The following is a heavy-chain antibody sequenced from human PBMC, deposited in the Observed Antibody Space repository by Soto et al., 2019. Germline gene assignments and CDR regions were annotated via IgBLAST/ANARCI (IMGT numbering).Heavy chain of an antibody. CDR1: GGTFSSYT. CDR2: IIPILGIA. Sequence: QVQLVQSGAEVKKPGSSVKVSCKASGGTFSSYTISWVRQAPGQGLEWMGRIIPILGIANYAQKFQGRVTSTADKSTSTAYMGLSSLRSEDTAVYYCARDGGSHDAFDIWGQGTMVTVSS. V-gene: IGHV1-69*08. D-gene: IGHD3-10*01. CDR3: ARDGGSHDAFDI. J-gene: IGHJ3*02.